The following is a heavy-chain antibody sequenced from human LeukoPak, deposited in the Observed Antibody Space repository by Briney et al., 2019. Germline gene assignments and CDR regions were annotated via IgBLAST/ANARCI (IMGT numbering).Heavy chain of an antibody. J-gene: IGHJ4*02. V-gene: IGHV3-49*04. D-gene: IGHD5-18*01. Sequence: QPGRSLRLSCTASGFTFGDYAMSWVRQAPGKGLEWVGFIRSKAYGGTTEYAASVRGRFTISRGDSKSIAYLQMNSLKTEDTAVYYCARGYSYGYNYFDYWGQGTLVTVSS. CDR3: ARGYSYGYNYFDY. CDR2: IRSKAYGGTT. CDR1: GFTFGDYA.